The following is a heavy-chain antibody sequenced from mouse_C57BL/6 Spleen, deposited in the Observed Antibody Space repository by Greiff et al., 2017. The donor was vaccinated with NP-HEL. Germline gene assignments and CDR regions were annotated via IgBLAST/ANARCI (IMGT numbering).Heavy chain of an antibody. D-gene: IGHD4-1*01. CDR1: GYTFTDYN. CDR2: INPNNGGT. J-gene: IGHJ3*01. CDR3: ATQTGTWFAY. V-gene: IGHV1-22*01. Sequence: EVKLMESGPELVKPGASVKMSCKASGYTFTDYNMHWVKQSHGKSLEWIGYINPNNGGTSYNQKFKGKATLTVNKSSSTAYMELRSLTSEDSAVYYCATQTGTWFAYWGQGTLVTVSA.